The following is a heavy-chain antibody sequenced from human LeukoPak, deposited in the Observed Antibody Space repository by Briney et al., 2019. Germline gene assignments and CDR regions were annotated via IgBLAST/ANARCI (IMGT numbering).Heavy chain of an antibody. CDR2: ISYDGSNK. Sequence: GVSLRLSCAASGFTFSSYAMHWVRQAPGKGLEWVAVISYDGSNKYYADSVKGRFTISRDNSKNTLYLQMNSLRAEDTAVYYCARDRQWLLFDYWGQGTLVTVSS. CDR3: ARDRQWLLFDY. V-gene: IGHV3-30*04. D-gene: IGHD3-22*01. J-gene: IGHJ4*02. CDR1: GFTFSSYA.